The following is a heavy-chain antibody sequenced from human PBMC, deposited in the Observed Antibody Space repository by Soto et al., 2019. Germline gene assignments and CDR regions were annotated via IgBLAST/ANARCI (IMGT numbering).Heavy chain of an antibody. CDR1: GCTFSAYV. Sequence: GGSLRLSCAASGCTFSAYVMHWVRQAPGKGLEWVAVISFDGSSAYFADSVKGRFTISRDDSKHTLSLQMNSLRAEDTAVYDCAKVRGMYSVLACRGQRSLVTVSS. CDR3: AKVRGMYSVLAC. CDR2: ISFDGSSA. V-gene: IGHV3-30*18. J-gene: IGHJ4*02. D-gene: IGHD2-15*01.